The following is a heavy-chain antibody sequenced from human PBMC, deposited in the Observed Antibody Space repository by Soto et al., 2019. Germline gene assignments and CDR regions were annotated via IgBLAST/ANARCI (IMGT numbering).Heavy chain of an antibody. CDR2: MNPGSGDT. CDR3: AREDTITIFGVVMTTPIDY. J-gene: IGHJ4*02. CDR1: GYSFTNND. Sequence: GASVKVSCKASGYSFTNNDVTWVRQATGQGLEWMGWMNPGSGDTGYAQKFQGRVTMTRDISIATAYMELSSLRSDDTAIYYCAREDTITIFGVVMTTPIDYWGQGTLVTVSS. D-gene: IGHD3-3*01. V-gene: IGHV1-8*01.